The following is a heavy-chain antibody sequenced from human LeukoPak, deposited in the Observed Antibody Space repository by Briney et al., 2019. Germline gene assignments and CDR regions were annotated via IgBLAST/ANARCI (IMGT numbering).Heavy chain of an antibody. V-gene: IGHV4-38-2*02. CDR3: TGEKAGTIVDY. CDR2: IHHSGST. D-gene: IGHD2-15*01. J-gene: IGHJ4*02. CDR1: GYSISSGYY. Sequence: PSESLSLTCAVSGYSISSGYYWGWIRQPPGKGLEWIGSIHHSGSTYYNPSLKSRVTISVDMSKNQFSLKLGSVTAADTAVYFCTGEKAGTIVDYWGQGTLVTVSS.